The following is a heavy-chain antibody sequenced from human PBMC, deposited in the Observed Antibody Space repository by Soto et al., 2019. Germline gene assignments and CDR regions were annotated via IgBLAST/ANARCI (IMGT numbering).Heavy chain of an antibody. V-gene: IGHV3-23*01. D-gene: IGHD6-19*01. J-gene: IGHJ5*02. Sequence: PGGSLRLSCAASGFTFSSYAMSWVRQAPGKGLEWVSSISSSGDTTYYADSVKGRLTISRDNSKNTVYLQMNGLRAEDTAIYTCAKDRGTSGWFNWFDPWGQGTLVTVSS. CDR3: AKDRGTSGWFNWFDP. CDR2: ISSSGDTT. CDR1: GFTFSSYA.